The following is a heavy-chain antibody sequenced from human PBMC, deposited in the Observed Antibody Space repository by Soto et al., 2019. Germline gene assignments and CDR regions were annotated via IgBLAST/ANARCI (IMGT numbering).Heavy chain of an antibody. CDR3: AADRRPPDHHNWVDP. CDR1: GFTLENSA. CDR2: IVVGTGST. J-gene: IGHJ5*02. V-gene: IGHV1-58*02. D-gene: IGHD1-1*01. Sequence: QMQLVQSGPEMKMPGTSVKVSCKASGFTLENSAIQWVRQARGHRLEWIGWIVVGTGSTNYAQKFQERVSITRDMSTNTAFMELSSLISDDTAVYFCAADRRPPDHHNWVDPWGQGTLVTVSS.